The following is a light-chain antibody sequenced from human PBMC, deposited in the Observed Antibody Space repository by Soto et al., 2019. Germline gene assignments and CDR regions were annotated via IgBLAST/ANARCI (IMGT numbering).Light chain of an antibody. CDR1: SSNIGGNS. Sequence: QSVMTQPPSVSAAPGQKVTISCSGSSSNIGGNSVSWYQQLPGTAPKLLIYDDNKRPSGIPDRFSGPKSGTSATLGITGFQTGDDADYYCGSWDSSLSAYVFGTGTKLTVL. CDR2: DDN. V-gene: IGLV1-51*01. CDR3: GSWDSSLSAYV. J-gene: IGLJ1*01.